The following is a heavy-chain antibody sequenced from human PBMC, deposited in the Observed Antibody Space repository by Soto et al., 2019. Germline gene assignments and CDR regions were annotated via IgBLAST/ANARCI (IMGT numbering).Heavy chain of an antibody. D-gene: IGHD3-10*01. CDR1: GGTFSSYA. J-gene: IGHJ6*02. V-gene: IGHV1-69*13. CDR2: IIPIFGTA. CDR3: ASGGELFLVRVRANYYYYGMDV. Sequence: ASVKVSCKASGGTFSSYAISWVRQAPGQGLEWMGGIIPIFGTANYAQKFQGRDTITADESTSTAYMELSSLRSEDTAVYYCASGGELFLVRVRANYYYYGMDVWGQGTTVTVSS.